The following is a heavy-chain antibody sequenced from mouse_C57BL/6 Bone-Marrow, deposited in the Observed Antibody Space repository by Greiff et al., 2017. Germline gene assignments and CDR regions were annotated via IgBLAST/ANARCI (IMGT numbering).Heavy chain of an antibody. CDR1: GYAFSSYW. D-gene: IGHD2-2*01. V-gene: IGHV1-80*01. J-gene: IGHJ2*01. CDR2: IYPGDGDT. Sequence: VQGVESGAELVKPGASVKISCKASGYAFSSYWMNWVKQRPGKGLEWIGQIYPGDGDTNYNGKFKGKATLTADKSSSTAYMQLSSLTSEDSAVYFCARSLVVTTWGWDYWGQGTTLTVSS. CDR3: ARSLVVTTWGWDY.